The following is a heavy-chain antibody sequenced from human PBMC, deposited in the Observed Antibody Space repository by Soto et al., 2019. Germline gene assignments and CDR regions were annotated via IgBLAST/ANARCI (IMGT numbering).Heavy chain of an antibody. CDR3: ARRTITQDWFDP. Sequence: SETLSLTCAVYGGSFSGYYWSWIRQPPGRGLEWIGEINHSGSTNYNPSLKSRVTISVDTSKNQFSLKLSSVTAADTAVYYCARRTITQDWFDPWGQGTLVTVS. CDR1: GGSFSGYY. J-gene: IGHJ5*02. V-gene: IGHV4-34*01. CDR2: INHSGST. D-gene: IGHD1-20*01.